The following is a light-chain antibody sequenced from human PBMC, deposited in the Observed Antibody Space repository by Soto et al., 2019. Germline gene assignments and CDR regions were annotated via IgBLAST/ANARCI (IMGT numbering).Light chain of an antibody. CDR3: QQLSNWPPLT. CDR2: DAS. V-gene: IGKV3-11*01. J-gene: IGKJ4*01. CDR1: QSVSSY. Sequence: EIVLTQSPATLSLSPGERATLSCRASQSVSSYFAWYQQKPGQAPRLLIYDASIRATGIPARFSGSGSGTDYTPTISSLEPEDFAVYYCQQLSNWPPLTFGGGTKVEIK.